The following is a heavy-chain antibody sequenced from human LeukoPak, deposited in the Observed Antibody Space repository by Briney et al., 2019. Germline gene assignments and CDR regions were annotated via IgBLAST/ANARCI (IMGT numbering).Heavy chain of an antibody. CDR3: ARDVAVAGQRYYFDY. CDR1: GYTFTSYG. D-gene: IGHD6-19*01. J-gene: IGHJ4*02. Sequence: ASVKVSCKASGYTFTSYGISWVRQAPGQGLEWMGWISAYNGNTNYAQKLQGRVTMTTDTSTSTAYMELRSLRSDDTAVYYCARDVAVAGQRYYFDYWGQGTLVTVSS. V-gene: IGHV1-18*01. CDR2: ISAYNGNT.